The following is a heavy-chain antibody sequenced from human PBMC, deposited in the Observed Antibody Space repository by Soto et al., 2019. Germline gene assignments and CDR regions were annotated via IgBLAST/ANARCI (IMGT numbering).Heavy chain of an antibody. V-gene: IGHV3-30*18. J-gene: IGHJ6*02. CDR3: AKDTPGRYYGKDV. Sequence: QVQLVESGGGVVQPGRSLRLSCAASGFTFSSYGMHWVRQAPGKGLEWVAVISYDGSNKYYADSVKGRFTISRDNSKNTLYLQMNSLRAEDTAVYYCAKDTPGRYYGKDVWGQGTTVTVSS. CDR1: GFTFSSYG. CDR2: ISYDGSNK.